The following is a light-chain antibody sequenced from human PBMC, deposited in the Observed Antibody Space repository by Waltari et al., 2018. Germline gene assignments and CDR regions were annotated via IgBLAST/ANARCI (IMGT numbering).Light chain of an antibody. CDR3: CSYTGNNILL. CDR1: NSDIGAYNR. Sequence: QAALTQPPSMSGSPGQSVSISCSGTNSDIGAYNRVSWYQQHPGRAPKLIIFQVSERPSGVSDRFSGSSSGNTASLTISGLQAEDDADYFCCSYTGNNILLFGGGTRLTVL. CDR2: QVS. J-gene: IGLJ7*01. V-gene: IGLV2-8*01.